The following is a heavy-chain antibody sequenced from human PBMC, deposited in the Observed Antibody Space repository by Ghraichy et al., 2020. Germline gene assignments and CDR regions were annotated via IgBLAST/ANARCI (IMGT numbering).Heavy chain of an antibody. V-gene: IGHV3-33*01. CDR3: ARDEIGSYRPLDY. CDR2: IWYDGSNK. CDR1: GFTFSSYA. Sequence: GGSLRLSCAASGFTFSSYAMHWVRQAPGKGLEWVAVIWYDGSNKYYADSVKGRFTISRDNSKNTLYLQMNSLRAEDTAVYYCARDEIGSYRPLDYWGQGTLVTVSS. D-gene: IGHD1-26*01. J-gene: IGHJ4*02.